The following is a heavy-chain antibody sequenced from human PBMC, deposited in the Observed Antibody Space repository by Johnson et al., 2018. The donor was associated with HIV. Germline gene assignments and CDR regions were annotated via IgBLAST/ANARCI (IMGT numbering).Heavy chain of an antibody. CDR1: GFTFSSYG. J-gene: IGHJ3*02. D-gene: IGHD3-10*01. V-gene: IGHV3-30*02. CDR3: ARSGYGSGSTHDAFDI. Sequence: QVQLVESGGGLIQPGGSLRLSCAASGFTFSSYGMHWVRQAPGKGLAWVAFIRYDGSNKYYADSVQGRFTISRDNSKNTLYLQMNSLRAEDTAVYYCARSGYGSGSTHDAFDIWGQGTMVTVSS. CDR2: IRYDGSNK.